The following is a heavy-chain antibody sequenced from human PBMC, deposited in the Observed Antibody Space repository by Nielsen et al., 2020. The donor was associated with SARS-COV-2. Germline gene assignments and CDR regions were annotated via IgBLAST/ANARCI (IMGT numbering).Heavy chain of an antibody. CDR3: ARGNGWGSYFDY. V-gene: IGHV3-30-3*01. D-gene: IGHD7-27*01. J-gene: IGHJ4*02. Sequence: GGSLRLSCAAFGFTFSSYGMHWVRPAPGKGLEWVAVISYDGSEKYYADSVKGRFTISRDNPKNTLYLQINSLRAEDTAVYYCARGNGWGSYFDYWGQGTLVTDSS. CDR2: ISYDGSEK. CDR1: GFTFSSYG.